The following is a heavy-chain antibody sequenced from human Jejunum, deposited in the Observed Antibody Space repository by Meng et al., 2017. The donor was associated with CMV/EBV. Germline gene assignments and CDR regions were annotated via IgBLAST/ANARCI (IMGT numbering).Heavy chain of an antibody. V-gene: IGHV1-18*01. CDR2: ISAYNGNT. CDR1: XFIFTSYA. Sequence: QVQLVQSGAEVKKPXASXKVSXXASXFIFTSYAISWVRQAPGQGLQYMGWISAYNGNTNYAQELQGRVTMTTDISTSTAYMELRSLRFDDTAVYYCARFYCSSTSCQHVLFDYWGQGTLVTVSS. J-gene: IGHJ4*02. CDR3: ARFYCSSTSCQHVLFDY. D-gene: IGHD2-2*01.